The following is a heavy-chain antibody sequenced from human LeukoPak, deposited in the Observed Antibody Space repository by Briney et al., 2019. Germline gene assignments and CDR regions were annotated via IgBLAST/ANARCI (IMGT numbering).Heavy chain of an antibody. J-gene: IGHJ4*02. CDR1: GGSISSYY. Sequence: SETLSLTCTVSGGSISSYYWSWIRQPPGKGLEWIGYIYYSGSTSYNPSLKSRVTISVDTSKNQFSLKLSSVTAVDTAVYHCARDQSGGYYFDYWGQGTLVTVSS. CDR3: ARDQSGGYYFDY. CDR2: IYYSGST. D-gene: IGHD3-10*01. V-gene: IGHV4-59*01.